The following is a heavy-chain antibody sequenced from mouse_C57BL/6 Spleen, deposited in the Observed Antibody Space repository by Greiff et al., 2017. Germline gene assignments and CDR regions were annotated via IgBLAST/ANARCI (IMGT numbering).Heavy chain of an antibody. Sequence: VHLKQSVAELVRPGASVKLSCTASGFNIKNTYMHWVKQRPEQGLEWIGRIDPANGNTKYAPKFQGKATITADTSSNTAYLQRSSLTSEDTAIYYCARPYYGSSQYYFDYWGQGTTLTVSS. CDR3: ARPYYGSSQYYFDY. CDR1: GFNIKNTY. J-gene: IGHJ2*01. D-gene: IGHD1-1*01. V-gene: IGHV14-3*01. CDR2: IDPANGNT.